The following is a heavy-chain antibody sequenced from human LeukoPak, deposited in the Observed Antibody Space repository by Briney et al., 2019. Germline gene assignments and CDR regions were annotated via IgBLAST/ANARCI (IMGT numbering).Heavy chain of an antibody. CDR2: ISGSGGST. CDR1: GFTFTNYW. V-gene: IGHV3-23*01. Sequence: GGSLRLSCVVSGFTFTNYWMGWVRQAPGKGLEWVSAISGSGGSTYYADSVKGRFTISRDNSKNTLYLQMNSLRAEDTAVYYCAKRAIAAAGSDYWGQGTLVTVSS. J-gene: IGHJ4*02. D-gene: IGHD6-13*01. CDR3: AKRAIAAAGSDY.